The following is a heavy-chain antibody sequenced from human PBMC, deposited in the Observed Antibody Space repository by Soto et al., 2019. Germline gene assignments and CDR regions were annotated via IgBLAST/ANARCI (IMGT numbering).Heavy chain of an antibody. J-gene: IGHJ3*02. CDR1: GGTFSSYT. D-gene: IGHD6-19*01. V-gene: IGHV1-69*02. CDR3: ARLSRERSSGHSRDAFDI. CDR2: IIPILGIA. Sequence: GASVKVSCKASGGTFSSYTISWVRQAPGQGLEWKGRIIPILGIANYAQKFQGRVTITADKSTSTAYMELSSLRSEDTAVYYCARLSRERSSGHSRDAFDIWGQGTMVTVSS.